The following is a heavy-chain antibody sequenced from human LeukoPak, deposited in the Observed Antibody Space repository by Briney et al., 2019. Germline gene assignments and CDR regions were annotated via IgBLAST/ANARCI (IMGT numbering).Heavy chain of an antibody. CDR3: ARVPAASHNWFDP. CDR2: INHSGST. D-gene: IGHD2-2*01. CDR1: GGSFRDYF. V-gene: IGHV4-34*01. J-gene: IGHJ5*02. Sequence: PSETLSLTCAVYGGSFRDYFCSWSRRPPGKGLEWIGEINHSGSTNYNPSLKSRVTISVDTSKNQFSLKLSSVTAADTAVYYCARVPAASHNWFDPWGQGTLVTVSS.